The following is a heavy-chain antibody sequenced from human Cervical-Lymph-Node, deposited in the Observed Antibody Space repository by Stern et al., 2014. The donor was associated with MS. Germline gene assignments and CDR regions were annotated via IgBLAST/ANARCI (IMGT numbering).Heavy chain of an antibody. J-gene: IGHJ4*02. V-gene: IGHV4-61*02. CDR1: GGSISSGSYY. CDR2: IYTSGST. D-gene: IGHD4-23*01. CDR3: ARGYGGNPLDY. Sequence: VQLVESGPGLVKPSQTLSLTCTVSGGSISSGSYYWSWIRQPAGKGLEWIGRIYTSGSTNYNPSLKSRVTIPVDTSKNHFPLKLSSVTAADTAVYYCARGYGGNPLDYWGQGTLVTVSS.